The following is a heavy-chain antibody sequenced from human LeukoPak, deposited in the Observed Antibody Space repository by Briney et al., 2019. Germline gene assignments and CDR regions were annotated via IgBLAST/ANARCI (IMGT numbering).Heavy chain of an antibody. J-gene: IGHJ3*02. CDR1: GGSISSGDYY. CDR3: AREEGLLPLDAFDI. CDR2: IYYSGST. V-gene: IGHV4-30-4*08. Sequence: SETLSLTCTVSGGSISSGDYYWSWIRQPPGKGLEWIGYIYYSGSTYYNPSLKSRVTISVDTSKNQFSLKLSSVTAADTAVYYCAREEGLLPLDAFDIWGQGTMVTVSS.